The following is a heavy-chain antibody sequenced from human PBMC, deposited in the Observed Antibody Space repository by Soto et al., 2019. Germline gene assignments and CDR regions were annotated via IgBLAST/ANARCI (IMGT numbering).Heavy chain of an antibody. V-gene: IGHV4-59*01. D-gene: IGHD2-15*01. Sequence: SETLSLTCTDSGASITSYYWSWIRQAPGKGLEWIGYAYYTGSTNYNPFLKSRITMSVDTSKSQVSLKLNSVTAADTAVYYCARTYCRAGNCYPGGNWFDPWGQGTLVTVSS. J-gene: IGHJ5*02. CDR2: AYYTGST. CDR3: ARTYCRAGNCYPGGNWFDP. CDR1: GASITSYY.